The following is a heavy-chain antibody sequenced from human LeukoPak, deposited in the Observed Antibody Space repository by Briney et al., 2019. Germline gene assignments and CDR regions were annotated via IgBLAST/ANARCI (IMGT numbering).Heavy chain of an antibody. CDR1: GDSVASGTSY. D-gene: IGHD2-15*01. CDR3: ARVFWQSGGYFDH. Sequence: SETLSLTCTVSGDSVASGTSYWTWIRQPAGKGLEWMGRVYPSGSTDYNPSVKSRLSISIDTSKNQFSLDLTSITAADTAVYYCARVFWQSGGYFDHWGQGNLVTVSS. CDR2: VYPSGST. V-gene: IGHV4-61*02. J-gene: IGHJ4*02.